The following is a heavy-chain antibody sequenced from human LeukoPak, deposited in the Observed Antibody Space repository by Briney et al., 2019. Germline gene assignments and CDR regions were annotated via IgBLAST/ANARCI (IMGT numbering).Heavy chain of an antibody. CDR2: IIPIFGTA. CDR3: TVTWPLGYYYFDY. Sequence: SVKVSCKASGGTFSSYAISWVRQAPGQGLEWMGRIIPIFGTANYAQKFQGRVTITTDESTSTAYMELSSLRSEDTAVYYCTVTWPLGYYYFDYWGQGTLVTVSS. D-gene: IGHD7-27*01. V-gene: IGHV1-69*05. J-gene: IGHJ4*02. CDR1: GGTFSSYA.